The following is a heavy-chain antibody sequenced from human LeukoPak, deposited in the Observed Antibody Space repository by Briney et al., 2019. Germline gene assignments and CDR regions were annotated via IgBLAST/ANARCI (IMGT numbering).Heavy chain of an antibody. V-gene: IGHV3-23*01. J-gene: IGHJ3*02. Sequence: PGGSLRLSCAASGFTFSSYAMSWVRQAPGKGLEWVSAISGSGGSTYYADSVKGRFTISRDNSKNTLYLQMNSLRAEDTAVYYCAKDRDSYDSSGYYHSLDAFDIWGQGTMVTVSS. CDR1: GFTFSSYA. D-gene: IGHD3-22*01. CDR2: ISGSGGST. CDR3: AKDRDSYDSSGYYHSLDAFDI.